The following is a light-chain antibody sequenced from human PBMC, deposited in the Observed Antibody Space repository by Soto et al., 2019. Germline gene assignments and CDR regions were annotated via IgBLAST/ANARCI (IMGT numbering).Light chain of an antibody. J-gene: IGKJ2*01. CDR2: WAS. Sequence: DIVMTQSPESLAVSLGERATINCKSSQSVLYNSIACYQQKPGQPPKLLIYWASTRESGVPDRFSGSGSGTDFTLTISSLQAEDVAVYYCQQYSSAPQNFVQGTKLEIK. V-gene: IGKV4-1*01. CDR3: QQYSSAPQN. CDR1: QSVLYNS.